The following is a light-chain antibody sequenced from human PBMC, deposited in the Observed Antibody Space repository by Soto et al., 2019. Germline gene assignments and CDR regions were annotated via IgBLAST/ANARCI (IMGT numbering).Light chain of an antibody. CDR1: SSNIGAGYD. J-gene: IGLJ1*01. CDR3: QSYDSSLIYV. Sequence: QSVLTQPPSVSGAPGQRVTISCTWSSSNIGAGYDVHWYKQLPGTAPKLLIYGNSNRPSGVPDRFSGSKSGTSASLAITGLQAEDEADYYCQSYDSSLIYVFGTGTKLTVL. V-gene: IGLV1-40*01. CDR2: GNS.